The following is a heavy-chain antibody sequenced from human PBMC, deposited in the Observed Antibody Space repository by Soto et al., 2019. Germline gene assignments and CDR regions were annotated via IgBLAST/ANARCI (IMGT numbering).Heavy chain of an antibody. D-gene: IGHD2-2*01. CDR1: GYTFTSYA. CDR3: GRPLSTANQYPGFAP. CDR2: INAGNGNT. Sequence: ASVKVSCKASGYTFTSYAMHWVRQAPGQRLEWMGWINAGNGNTKYSQKFQGRVTITRDTSASTAYMELSSLRSEDTAVYYCGRPLSTANQYPGFAPGGQETWVPVS. J-gene: IGHJ5*02. V-gene: IGHV1-3*01.